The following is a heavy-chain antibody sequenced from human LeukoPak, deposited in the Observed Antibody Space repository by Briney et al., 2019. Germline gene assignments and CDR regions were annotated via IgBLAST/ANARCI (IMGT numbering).Heavy chain of an antibody. Sequence: GGSLRLSCAASGFTFSSYAMSWVRQAPGKGLEWVSAIIGSGGSTYYADSVKGRFTISRDNSKNTLYLQMNSLRAEDTAVYYCAKTALAHYYDSSGYYPRDAFDIWGQGTMVTVSS. CDR1: GFTFSSYA. CDR3: AKTALAHYYDSSGYYPRDAFDI. J-gene: IGHJ3*02. D-gene: IGHD3-22*01. CDR2: IIGSGGST. V-gene: IGHV3-23*01.